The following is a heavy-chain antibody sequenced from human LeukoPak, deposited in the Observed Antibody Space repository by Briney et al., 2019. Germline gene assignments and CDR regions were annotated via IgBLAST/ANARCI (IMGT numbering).Heavy chain of an antibody. V-gene: IGHV1-18*01. CDR3: ARDPSTFGDFWSGYYDDY. CDR1: GYTFTSYG. D-gene: IGHD3-3*01. J-gene: IGHJ4*02. Sequence: ASVKVSCKASGYTFTSYGISWVRQAPGQGLEWMGWISAYNGNTNYAQKLQGRVTMTTDTSTSTAYMELRSLRSDDTAVYYCARDPSTFGDFWSGYYDDYWGQGTLVTVSS. CDR2: ISAYNGNT.